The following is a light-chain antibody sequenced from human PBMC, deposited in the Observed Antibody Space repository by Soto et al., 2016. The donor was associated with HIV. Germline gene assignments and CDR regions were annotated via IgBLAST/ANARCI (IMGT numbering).Light chain of an antibody. Sequence: AIQMTQSPSSLSASVGDRVTITCRASQDIKNELAWYRQKPGWAPKLLIYSTSSLGSAVPSRFSGSASGTYFTLTISSLQPEDAASYFCLQDYSYPYTFGRGTKLELK. J-gene: IGKJ2*01. CDR3: LQDYSYPYT. CDR1: QDIKNE. V-gene: IGKV1-6*01. CDR2: STS.